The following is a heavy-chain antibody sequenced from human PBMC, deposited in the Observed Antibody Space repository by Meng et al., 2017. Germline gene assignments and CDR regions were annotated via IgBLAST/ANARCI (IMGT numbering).Heavy chain of an antibody. J-gene: IGHJ4*02. CDR1: GGSCSGYY. D-gene: IGHD3-22*01. Sequence: QVQLHQGGAGLLQRSEALSLSCAVYGGSCSGYYWSWIRQPPGKVLGWIGEINNSGSTNYDPSLKSRVTISVDTSKNQFSLKLSSVTAADTAVYYCARAAPYDRGGYFDYWGQGTLVTVSS. CDR3: ARAAPYDRGGYFDY. V-gene: IGHV4-34*01. CDR2: INNSGST.